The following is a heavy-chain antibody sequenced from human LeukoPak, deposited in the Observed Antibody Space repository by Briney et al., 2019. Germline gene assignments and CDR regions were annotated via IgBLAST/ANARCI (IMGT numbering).Heavy chain of an antibody. CDR2: ISAYNGNT. Sequence: ASVKVSCKASGYTFTSYGIRWVRQAPGQGLEWMGWISAYNGNTNYAQKLQGRVTMTTDTSTSTAYMELRSLRSDDTTVYYPAIDPHRCIAARPPAWGFDPWGQGTLVTVSS. CDR3: AIDPHRCIAARPPAWGFDP. J-gene: IGHJ5*02. D-gene: IGHD6-6*01. V-gene: IGHV1-18*01. CDR1: GYTFTSYG.